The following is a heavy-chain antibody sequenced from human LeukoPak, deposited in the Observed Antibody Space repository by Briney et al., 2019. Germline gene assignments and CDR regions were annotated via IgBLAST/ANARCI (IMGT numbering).Heavy chain of an antibody. D-gene: IGHD2-2*01. CDR2: IEQDGSEK. CDR3: ASLYCTHTTCYYFDY. Sequence: GGSXRLSCAASGFTFSSYWMNWVRQAPGKGLEWVANIEQDGSEKYYVDSVKGRFTISRDNARNSLYLQMNSLRAEDTAVYYCASLYCTHTTCYYFDYWGQGTLVSVSS. CDR1: GFTFSSYW. J-gene: IGHJ4*02. V-gene: IGHV3-7*01.